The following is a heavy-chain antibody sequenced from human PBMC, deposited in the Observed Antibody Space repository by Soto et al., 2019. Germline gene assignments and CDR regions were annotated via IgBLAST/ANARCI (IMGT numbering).Heavy chain of an antibody. D-gene: IGHD2-15*01. J-gene: IGHJ5*02. Sequence: GGSLRLSCAASVFTFSSYAMSWVRQSRGKGLEWVSAISGSGGSTYYADSAKGRFTISRDNSKNTLYLKMNSLRAEDTAVYYFSPASPLRYCSGGSCYAWGQGTLGTASS. CDR3: SPASPLRYCSGGSCYA. CDR2: ISGSGGST. CDR1: VFTFSSYA. V-gene: IGHV3-23*01.